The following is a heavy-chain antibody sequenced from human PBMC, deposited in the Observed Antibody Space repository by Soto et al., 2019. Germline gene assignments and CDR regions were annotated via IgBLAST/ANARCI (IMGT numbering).Heavy chain of an antibody. Sequence: QVQLVQSGAEVKKPGSSVKVSCKASGGTFSSYAISWVRQAPGQGLEWMGGIIPIFGTANYAQQFQGRVTITADESTSTAYMELSSLRSEDTAVYYCARDGLDDYGDYGGFDYWGQGTLVTVSS. CDR2: IIPIFGTA. CDR1: GGTFSSYA. J-gene: IGHJ4*02. CDR3: ARDGLDDYGDYGGFDY. V-gene: IGHV1-69*01. D-gene: IGHD4-17*01.